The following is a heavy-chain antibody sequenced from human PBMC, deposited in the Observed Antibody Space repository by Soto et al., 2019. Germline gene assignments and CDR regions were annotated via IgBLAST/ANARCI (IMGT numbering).Heavy chain of an antibody. V-gene: IGHV3-30*18. J-gene: IGHJ4*02. Sequence: GGSLRLSCAASGFTFSSFGMHWVRQAPGKGLEWVIVSSYDGSNKYYADSGKGRLTISRDNSKNTLSLEMNRLSAEDTAAYYCAKDRSGSCGPGLDYWGKGSLDTVSS. CDR1: GFTFSSFG. D-gene: IGHD1-26*01. CDR2: SSYDGSNK. CDR3: AKDRSGSCGPGLDY.